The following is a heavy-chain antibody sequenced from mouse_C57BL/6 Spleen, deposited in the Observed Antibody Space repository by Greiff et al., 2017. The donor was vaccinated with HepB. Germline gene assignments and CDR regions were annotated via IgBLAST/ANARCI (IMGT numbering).Heavy chain of an antibody. CDR3: ARLGTTVEVPFDY. CDR1: GYTFTSYW. Sequence: QVQLQQPGAELVMPGASVKLSCKASGYTFTSYWMHWVKQRPGQGLEWIGEIDPSDSYTNYNQKFKGQSTLTVDKSSSTAYMQLSSLTSEDSAVYYCARLGTTVEVPFDYWGQGTTLTVSS. D-gene: IGHD1-1*01. J-gene: IGHJ2*01. V-gene: IGHV1-69*01. CDR2: IDPSDSYT.